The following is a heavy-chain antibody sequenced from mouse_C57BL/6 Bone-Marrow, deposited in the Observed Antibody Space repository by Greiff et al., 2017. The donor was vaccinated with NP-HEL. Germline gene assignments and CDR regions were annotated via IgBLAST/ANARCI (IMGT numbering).Heavy chain of an antibody. J-gene: IGHJ1*03. D-gene: IGHD2-1*01. Sequence: DVKLVESGEGLVKPGGSLKLSCAASGFTFSSYAMSWVRQTPEKRLEWVAYISSGGDYIYYADTVKGRFTISRDNARNTLYLQMSSLKSEDTAMYYGTRGRDYGNYWYFDVWGTGTTVTVSS. CDR2: ISSGGDYI. CDR3: TRGRDYGNYWYFDV. CDR1: GFTFSSYA. V-gene: IGHV5-9-1*02.